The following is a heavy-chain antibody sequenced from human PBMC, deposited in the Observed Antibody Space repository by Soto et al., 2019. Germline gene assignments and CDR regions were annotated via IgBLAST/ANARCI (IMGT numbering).Heavy chain of an antibody. J-gene: IGHJ4*02. V-gene: IGHV4-59*08. D-gene: IGHD6-6*01. Sequence: SETLSLTCTVSDGSISSYYWSWIRQPPGKGLEWIGYIYYSGSTNYNPSLKSRVTISVDTSKNQFSLKLSSVTAADTAVYYCASLSIAARRGIDYWGQGTLVTVSS. CDR2: IYYSGST. CDR1: DGSISSYY. CDR3: ASLSIAARRGIDY.